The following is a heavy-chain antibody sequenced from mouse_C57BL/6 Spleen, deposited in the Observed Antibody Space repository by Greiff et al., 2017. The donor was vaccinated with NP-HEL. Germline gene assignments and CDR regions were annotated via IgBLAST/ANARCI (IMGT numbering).Heavy chain of an antibody. Sequence: VKLVESGAELVKPGASVKMSCKASGYTFTTYPIEWMKQNHGKSLEWIGNFHPYNDDTKYNEKFKGKATLTVEKSSSTVYLELSRLTSDDSAVYYCARGDDGYSYFDVWGTGTTVTVSS. J-gene: IGHJ1*03. CDR1: GYTFTTYP. V-gene: IGHV1-47*01. CDR2: FHPYNDDT. D-gene: IGHD2-3*01. CDR3: ARGDDGYSYFDV.